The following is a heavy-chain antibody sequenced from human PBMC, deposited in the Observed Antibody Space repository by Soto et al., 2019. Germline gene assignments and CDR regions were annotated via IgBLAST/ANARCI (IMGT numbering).Heavy chain of an antibody. D-gene: IGHD3-3*02. Sequence: SETLSLTCTVSGGSIGSFYWSWIRQPPGGTLEWIGYIYASGTTTYNPSLESRVTMSVDMPNNEFSLDLTSVTAADTAVYYCARSHSFDGSIYHYYFDFWGQGTLVTVSS. J-gene: IGHJ4*02. V-gene: IGHV4-59*01. CDR2: IYASGTT. CDR1: GGSIGSFY. CDR3: ARSHSFDGSIYHYYFDF.